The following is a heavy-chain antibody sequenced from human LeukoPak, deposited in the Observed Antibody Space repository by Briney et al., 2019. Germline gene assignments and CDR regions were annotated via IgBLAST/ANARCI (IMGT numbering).Heavy chain of an antibody. CDR1: GFTFSSYS. CDR2: ISSSSSYI. J-gene: IGHJ6*03. Sequence: GGSLRLSCAASGFTFSSYSMNWVRQAPGKGLEWVSSISSSSSYIYYADSVKGRFTISRDNAKNSLYLQMNSLRAEDTAVYYCARAGGSYYYYYYMDVWGKGTTVTVSS. D-gene: IGHD1-26*01. CDR3: ARAGGSYYYYYYMDV. V-gene: IGHV3-21*01.